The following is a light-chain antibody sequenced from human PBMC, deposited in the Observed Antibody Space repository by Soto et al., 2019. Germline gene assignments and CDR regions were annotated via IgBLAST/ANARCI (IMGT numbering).Light chain of an antibody. CDR1: SSDVGGYNY. CDR2: DVG. CDR3: SSYTSSSTFYV. Sequence: QSALTQPASVSGSPGQSITISCTGTSSDVGGYNYVSWYQQHPGKAPKLMIYDVGIRPSGVSNRFSGSKSGNTASLTISGLQAEDEADYYCSSYTSSSTFYVLGTGTKLTVL. J-gene: IGLJ1*01. V-gene: IGLV2-14*01.